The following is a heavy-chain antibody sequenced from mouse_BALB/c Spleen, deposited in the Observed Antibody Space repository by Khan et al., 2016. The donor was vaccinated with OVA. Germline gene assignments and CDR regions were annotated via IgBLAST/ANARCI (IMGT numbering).Heavy chain of an antibody. CDR3: ARMDTTSLDY. CDR1: GYTFTDYY. CDR2: IYPGSGNT. D-gene: IGHD2-3*01. Sequence: QVQLQQSGTELARPGASVKLSCKAAGYTFTDYYITWVKQRTGQGLEWIGEIYPGSGNTYYNEKFKGKATLTADKSSNTAYMQLSSLTSEYSAVYFCARMDTTSLDYWGQGTTLTVSS. J-gene: IGHJ2*01. V-gene: IGHV1-77*01.